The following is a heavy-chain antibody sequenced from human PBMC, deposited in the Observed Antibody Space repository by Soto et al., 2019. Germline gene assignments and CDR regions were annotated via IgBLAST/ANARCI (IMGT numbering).Heavy chain of an antibody. CDR2: IYWNDDK. Sequence: SGPTLVKPPQTLTLTCTFSGFSLSTSGVGVGWIRQPPGKALEWLALIYWNDDKRYSPSLKSRLTITKDTSKNQVVLTMTNMDPVDTATYYCAHIGGSNTPYYDFWSGYYRWTRSCPTTWGQGTLVTVSS. CDR3: AHIGGSNTPYYDFWSGYYRWTRSCPTT. D-gene: IGHD3-3*01. CDR1: GFSLSTSGVG. J-gene: IGHJ4*02. V-gene: IGHV2-5*01.